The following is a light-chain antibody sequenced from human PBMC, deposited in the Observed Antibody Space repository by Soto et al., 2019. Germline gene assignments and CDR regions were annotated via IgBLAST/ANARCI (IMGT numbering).Light chain of an antibody. V-gene: IGKV1-39*01. CDR2: AAS. CDR1: QSISSY. CDR3: QHSYSTPRT. Sequence: DIQMTQSPSSLSASVGDRVTITCRASQSISSYLNWYQQKPGKAPKLLIYAASSLQSGVPSRFSGSGSGTDFTLTISSRQPEDFATYYCQHSYSTPRTFGQGTKVEIK. J-gene: IGKJ1*01.